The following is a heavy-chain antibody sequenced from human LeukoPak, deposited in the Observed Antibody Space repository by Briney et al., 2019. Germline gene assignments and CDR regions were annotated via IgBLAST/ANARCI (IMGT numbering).Heavy chain of an antibody. CDR2: IGGGET. V-gene: IGHV3-23*01. CDR3: AKDSWSHNGIYDPFDI. Sequence: PGGSLRLSCAVSGFTFSNFAMSWVRQAPGKGPEWVSVIGGGETYYTDSVKGRFIISRDNSKNMVSLQMNSLRPEDTAVYYCAKDSWSHNGIYDPFDIWGQGTVVTVSS. J-gene: IGHJ3*02. D-gene: IGHD2-8*01. CDR1: GFTFSNFA.